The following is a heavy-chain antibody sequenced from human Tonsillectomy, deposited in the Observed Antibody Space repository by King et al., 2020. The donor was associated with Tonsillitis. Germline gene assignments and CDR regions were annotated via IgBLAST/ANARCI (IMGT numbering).Heavy chain of an antibody. CDR2: ISSSSSYI. V-gene: IGHV3-21*01. CDR3: AREGNYYDSSGYPPFDY. Sequence: VQLVESGGGLVKPGGSLRLSCAASGFTFSSYSMNWVRQAPGKGLEWVASISSSSSYIYYADSVKGRFTISRDNAKNSLYLQMNSLRAEDTAVYYCAREGNYYDSSGYPPFDYWGQGTLVTVSS. D-gene: IGHD3-22*01. CDR1: GFTFSSYS. J-gene: IGHJ4*02.